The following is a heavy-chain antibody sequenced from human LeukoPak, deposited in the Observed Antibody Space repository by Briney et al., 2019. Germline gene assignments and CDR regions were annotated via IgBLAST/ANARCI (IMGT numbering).Heavy chain of an antibody. CDR3: ARAYTYYYDSSGYPDY. Sequence: PGGSLRLSCAASGFTFSSYSMNWVRQAPGKGLEWVSSTSSSSSYIYYADSVKGRFTISRDNAKNSLYLQMNSLRAGDTAVYYCARAYTYYYDSSGYPDYWGQGTLVTVSS. CDR2: TSSSSSYI. CDR1: GFTFSSYS. D-gene: IGHD3-22*01. V-gene: IGHV3-21*01. J-gene: IGHJ4*02.